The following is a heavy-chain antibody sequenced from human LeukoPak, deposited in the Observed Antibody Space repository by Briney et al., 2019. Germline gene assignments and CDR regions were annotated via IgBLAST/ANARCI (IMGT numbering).Heavy chain of an antibody. Sequence: GESLKISCKGSGYTFTNYWIGWVRQMPGKGLEWMGIIYPGDSDTRYSPSFQGQVTISVDKYISTAYLQWSSLKASDTAMYYCARSWVAGYGTVLDYWGQGTLVSVSS. CDR1: GYTFTNYW. V-gene: IGHV5-51*01. CDR3: ARSWVAGYGTVLDY. CDR2: IYPGDSDT. J-gene: IGHJ4*02. D-gene: IGHD6-19*01.